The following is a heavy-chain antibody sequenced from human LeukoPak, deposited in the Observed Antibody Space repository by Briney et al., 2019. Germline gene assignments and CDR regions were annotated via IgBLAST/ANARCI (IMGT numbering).Heavy chain of an antibody. D-gene: IGHD5-12*01. CDR1: GFTFRSFG. J-gene: IGHJ4*02. CDR2: IRYDGTYK. CDR3: AKAGNSGYDYLDS. Sequence: GGSLRLSCAASGFTFRSFGMHWVRQAPGKGLEWVTFIRYDGTYKYYADSVKGRFTISRDNSKNTLYLQMNSLRAEDTAVYYCAKAGNSGYDYLDSWGQGIQVTVSS. V-gene: IGHV3-30*02.